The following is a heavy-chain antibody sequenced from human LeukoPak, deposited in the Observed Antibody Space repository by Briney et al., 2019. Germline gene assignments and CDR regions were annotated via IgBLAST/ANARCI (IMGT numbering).Heavy chain of an antibody. D-gene: IGHD3-16*01. J-gene: IGHJ6*02. V-gene: IGHV3-7*03. CDR3: ARGGGLDV. Sequence: PGGSLRLSCVVSGVTFSSHWMSWARQAPGKGLEWVASINHNGNVNYYVDSVKGRFTISRDNAKNSLYLQMSNLRAEDTAVYFCARGGGLDVWGQGATVTVSS. CDR2: INHNGNVN. CDR1: GVTFSSHW.